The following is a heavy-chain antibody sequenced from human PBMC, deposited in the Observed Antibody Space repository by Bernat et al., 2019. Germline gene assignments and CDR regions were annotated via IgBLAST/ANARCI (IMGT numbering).Heavy chain of an antibody. CDR3: ARVGVNSAGPSDY. D-gene: IGHD3-3*01. CDR1: GGSFSGYY. Sequence: QVQLQQWGAGLLKPSETLSLTCAVYGGSFSGYYWSWIRQPPGKGLEWIGEINHSGSTNYNPSLKSRVTISVDTSKNQFSLKLSSVTAADTAVYYCARVGVNSAGPSDYWGQGTLVTVSP. J-gene: IGHJ4*02. CDR2: INHSGST. V-gene: IGHV4-34*01.